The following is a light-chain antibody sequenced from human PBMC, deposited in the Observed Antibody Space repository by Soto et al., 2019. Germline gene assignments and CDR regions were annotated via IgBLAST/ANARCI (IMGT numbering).Light chain of an antibody. V-gene: IGKV3D-20*02. CDR2: DAS. J-gene: IGKJ5*01. CDR1: QSGSSSY. Sequence: VLTHAPGSLSLSQGERAILSCRASQSGSSSYLAWYQQKPGQAPRLLIYDASNRATGIPARFSGSGSGTDFTLTISSLEPEDLAVYYCQQRRNWQVTFGQGTRLEIK. CDR3: QQRRNWQVT.